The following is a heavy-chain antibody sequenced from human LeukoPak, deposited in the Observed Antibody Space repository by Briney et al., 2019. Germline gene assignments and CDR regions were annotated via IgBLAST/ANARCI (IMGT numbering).Heavy chain of an antibody. CDR1: GCTLSNYL. Sequence: PSETLSLTCIVTGCTLSNYLWRWIRQPPGKGLEWIGYIYYSGSTNYNPSLKSRVTISVDTSKNQFSLTLSSVTAADTAVYYCARQDMVRGVPKFYYWGQGTLVTVSS. CDR2: IYYSGST. CDR3: ARQDMVRGVPKFYY. J-gene: IGHJ4*01. D-gene: IGHD3-10*01. V-gene: IGHV4-59*08.